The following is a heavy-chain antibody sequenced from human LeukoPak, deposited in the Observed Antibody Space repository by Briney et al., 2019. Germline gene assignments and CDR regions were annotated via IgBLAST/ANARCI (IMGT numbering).Heavy chain of an antibody. J-gene: IGHJ4*02. V-gene: IGHV4-61*08. D-gene: IGHD4-23*01. CDR2: IYYSGST. Sequence: SETLSLTCTVSGGSISSGGYYWSWIRQPPGKGLEWIGYIYYSGSTNYNPSPKSRVTISVDTSKNQFSLKLSSVTAADTAVYYCARDKGAADYGGDYFDYWGQGTLVTVSS. CDR3: ARDKGAADYGGDYFDY. CDR1: GGSISSGGYY.